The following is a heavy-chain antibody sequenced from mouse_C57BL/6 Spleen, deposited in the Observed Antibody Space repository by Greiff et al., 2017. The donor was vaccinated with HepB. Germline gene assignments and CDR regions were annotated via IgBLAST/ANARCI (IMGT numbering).Heavy chain of an antibody. D-gene: IGHD1-3*01. J-gene: IGHJ1*03. CDR3: ARGNNRQGYFDV. CDR1: GYTFTSYW. Sequence: QVQLKQPGAELVMPGASVKLSCKASGYTFTSYWMHWVKQRPGQGLEWIGEIDPSDSYTNYNQKFKGKSTLTVDKSSSTAYMQLSSLTSEDSAVYYCARGNNRQGYFDVWGTGTTVTVSS. CDR2: IDPSDSYT. V-gene: IGHV1-69*01.